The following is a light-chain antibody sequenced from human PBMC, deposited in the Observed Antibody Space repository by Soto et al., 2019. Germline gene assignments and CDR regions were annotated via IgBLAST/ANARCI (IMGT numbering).Light chain of an antibody. CDR1: SSDVGSYNL. CDR2: EGS. J-gene: IGLJ7*01. V-gene: IGLV2-23*01. Sequence: QSALTQPASVSGSPGQSITISCTGTSSDVGSYNLVSWYQQHPGKAPKLMIYEGSKRPSGVSNRFSGSKSGNTASLTISGLQAEDEADYYCCSYAGSSTAVLGGGTQLTVL. CDR3: CSYAGSSTAV.